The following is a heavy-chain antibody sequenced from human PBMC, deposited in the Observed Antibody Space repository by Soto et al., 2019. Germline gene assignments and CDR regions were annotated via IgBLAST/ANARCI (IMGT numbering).Heavy chain of an antibody. CDR2: ISPLTGNV. J-gene: IGHJ1*01. D-gene: IGHD1-1*01. V-gene: IGHV1-18*01. Sequence: ASVKVSCKASGYTFTSYAISWVRQAPGQGLEWMGWISPLTGNVKYSQKFQGRVTLTTDTSTSTAYMEMRSLTSDDTAMYYCARDSGARTEYFQDWGQGNLVTVS. CDR3: ARDSGARTEYFQD. CDR1: GYTFTSYA.